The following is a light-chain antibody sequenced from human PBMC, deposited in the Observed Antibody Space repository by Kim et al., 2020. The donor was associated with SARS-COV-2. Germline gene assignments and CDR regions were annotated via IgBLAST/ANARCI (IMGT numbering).Light chain of an antibody. CDR2: SNN. V-gene: IGLV1-44*01. J-gene: IGLJ2*01. CDR1: SSIIGINA. CDR3: AAWDDSQNGLV. Sequence: GQGLTISCSGSSSIIGINAVNWYQQLPGTAPKILMYSNNQRTSGVPGRFSGSKSGTSASLAISGLQSEDEADYYCAAWDDSQNGLVFGGGTQLTVL.